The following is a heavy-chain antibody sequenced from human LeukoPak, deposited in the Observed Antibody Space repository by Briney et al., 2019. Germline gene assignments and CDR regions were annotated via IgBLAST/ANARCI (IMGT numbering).Heavy chain of an antibody. Sequence: GGSLRLSCAASGFTFGSYAMSWVRQAPGKGLEWVSAITGSGVSTHYADSVKGRFTISKDNSKDSLYLQMSSLRAEDTAVYYCAKDSGYTYGLSPYYFDYWGQGTLVTVSS. CDR1: GFTFGSYA. V-gene: IGHV3-23*01. CDR2: ITGSGVST. J-gene: IGHJ4*02. CDR3: AKDSGYTYGLSPYYFDY. D-gene: IGHD5-18*01.